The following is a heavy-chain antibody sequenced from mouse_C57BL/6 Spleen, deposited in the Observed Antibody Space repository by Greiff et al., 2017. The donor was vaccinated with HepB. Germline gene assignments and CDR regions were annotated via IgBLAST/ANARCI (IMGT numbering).Heavy chain of an antibody. CDR1: GYTFTSYW. V-gene: IGHV1-55*01. D-gene: IGHD3-2*02. Sequence: QVQLKQPGAELVKPGASVKMSCKASGYTFTSYWITWVKQRPGQGLEWIGDIYPGSGSTNYNEKFKSKATLTVDTSSSTAYMQLSSLTSEDSAVYYCASRQLNRGYAMDYWGQGTSVTVSS. CDR3: ASRQLNRGYAMDY. J-gene: IGHJ4*01. CDR2: IYPGSGST.